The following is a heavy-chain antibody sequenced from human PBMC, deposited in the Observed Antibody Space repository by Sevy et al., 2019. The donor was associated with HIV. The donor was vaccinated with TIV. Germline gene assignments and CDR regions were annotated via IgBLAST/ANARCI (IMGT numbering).Heavy chain of an antibody. V-gene: IGHV3-30*04. J-gene: IGHJ4*02. Sequence: GGSLRLSCAASGFIFSNSAMHWVRQAPGKELEWVTFISNDRSDKYCADSVKGRFTISRDNTKNTLYLEMNSLRVEDMAVYYCARDQAGRVRVRLGELSSPFDFWGQGTLVTVSS. CDR1: GFIFSNSA. CDR2: ISNDRSDK. D-gene: IGHD3-16*02. CDR3: ARDQAGRVRVRLGELSSPFDF.